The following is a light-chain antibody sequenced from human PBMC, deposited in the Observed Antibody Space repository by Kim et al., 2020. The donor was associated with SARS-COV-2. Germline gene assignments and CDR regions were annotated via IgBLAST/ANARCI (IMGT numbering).Light chain of an antibody. CDR1: QGTSSY. CDR2: AAS. V-gene: IGKV1-9*01. J-gene: IGKJ4*01. CDR3: QQLNSYPLT. Sequence: SVGDRVTITCRASQGTSSYLAWYQHKPGKAPKLLIYAASTSQSGVPSRFSGSGSGTDFTLTISSLQPEDFATYDCQQLNSYPLTFGGGTKVEIK.